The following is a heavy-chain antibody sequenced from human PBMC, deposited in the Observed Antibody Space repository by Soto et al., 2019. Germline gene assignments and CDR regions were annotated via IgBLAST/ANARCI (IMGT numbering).Heavy chain of an antibody. D-gene: IGHD3-3*01. J-gene: IGHJ4*02. CDR2: INHSGST. Sequence: QVQLQQWGAGLLKPSETLSLPCAVYGGSFSGYYWSWIRQPPGKGLEWIGEINHSGSTNYNPSLKSRVTISVDTSKNQFALKLSSVTAADTAVYYCARASITIFGVVTPFDYWGQGTLVTVSS. V-gene: IGHV4-34*01. CDR3: ARASITIFGVVTPFDY. CDR1: GGSFSGYY.